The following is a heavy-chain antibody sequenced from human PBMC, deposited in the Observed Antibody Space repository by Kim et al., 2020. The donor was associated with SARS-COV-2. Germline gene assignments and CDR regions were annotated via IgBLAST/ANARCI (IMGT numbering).Heavy chain of an antibody. CDR3: AKDPEDGGVATITGYFDY. V-gene: IGHV3-30*18. CDR2: ISYDGSNK. CDR1: GFTFSSYG. D-gene: IGHD5-12*01. J-gene: IGHJ4*02. Sequence: GGSLRLSCAASGFTFSSYGMHWVRQAPGKGLEWVAVISYDGSNKYYADSVKGRFTISRDNSKNTLYLQMNSLRAEDTAVYYCAKDPEDGGVATITGYFDYWGQGTLVTVSS.